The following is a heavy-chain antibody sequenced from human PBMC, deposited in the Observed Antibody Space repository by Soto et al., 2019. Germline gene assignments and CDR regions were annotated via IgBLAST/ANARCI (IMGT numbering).Heavy chain of an antibody. CDR3: GHGLGGYEYIWGSYRSSAFDI. J-gene: IGHJ3*02. Sequence: QITLKESGPTLVKPTQTLTLTCTFSGFSLSTSGVGVGWIRQPPGKALEWLALIYWDDDKRYSPSLKSRLTITKDTSKNQVVLTMTNMDPVDTATYYCGHGLGGYEYIWGSYRSSAFDIWGQGTIVTVSS. V-gene: IGHV2-5*02. CDR1: GFSLSTSGVG. CDR2: IYWDDDK. D-gene: IGHD3-16*02.